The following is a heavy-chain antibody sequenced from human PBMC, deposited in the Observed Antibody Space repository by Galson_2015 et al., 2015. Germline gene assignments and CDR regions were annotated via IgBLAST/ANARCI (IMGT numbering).Heavy chain of an antibody. J-gene: IGHJ4*02. V-gene: IGHV3-23*01. CDR2: MSGSGSST. D-gene: IGHD2-15*01. Sequence: SLRLSCEAAGFTFSNYAMNWVRQAPGKGLEWVSGMSGSGSSTYYANSVKGRFTISRDNYKNKLYLHMNSLRAEDTSLYYCASACLPFSGDSCYSIHLGFDFWGQGTMVTVSS. CDR3: ASACLPFSGDSCYSIHLGFDF. CDR1: GFTFSNYA.